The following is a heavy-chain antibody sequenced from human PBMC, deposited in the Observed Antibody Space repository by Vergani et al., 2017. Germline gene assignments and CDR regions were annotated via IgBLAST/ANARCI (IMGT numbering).Heavy chain of an antibody. D-gene: IGHD3-9*01. CDR1: GYTFSNYY. CDR2: INPSGGHT. V-gene: IGHV1-46*03. Sequence: QVQVVQSGAEVKKSGASVKVSCKTSGYTFSNYYMHWLRRPPGQGLEWMGIINPSGGHTNYAQKFQGRVTITRDTSTSTVYMELSSLRSEDTAMYYCARGDYGILTGYRYWGQGTLVTVSA. J-gene: IGHJ4*02. CDR3: ARGDYGILTGYRY.